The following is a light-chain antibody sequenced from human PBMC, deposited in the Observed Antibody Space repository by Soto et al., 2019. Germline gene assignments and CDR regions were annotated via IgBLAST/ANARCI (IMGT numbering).Light chain of an antibody. CDR1: GSDIGGYNY. V-gene: IGLV2-14*03. CDR2: DVW. Sequence: QSALTQPASVSGSPGQSITIYCIGTGSDIGGYNYVPWHQQHPGKAPTLMIYDVWARPLGVSHRFSGSKSGNTASLTISGLQGDDEADYYCSSYTADMTYVFGTGTKVTVL. J-gene: IGLJ1*01. CDR3: SSYTADMTYV.